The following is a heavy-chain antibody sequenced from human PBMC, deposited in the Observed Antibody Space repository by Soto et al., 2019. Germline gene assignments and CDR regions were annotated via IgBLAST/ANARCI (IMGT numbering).Heavy chain of an antibody. J-gene: IGHJ6*02. Sequence: GGSLRLSCAASGFTFSSYAMSWVRQAPGKGLEWVSAISGSGGSTYYADSVKGRFTISRDNSKNTLYLQMNSLRAEDTAVYYCARDSLRYLEWLPPEGMDVWGQGTTVTVSS. CDR3: ARDSLRYLEWLPPEGMDV. V-gene: IGHV3-23*01. D-gene: IGHD3-3*01. CDR2: ISGSGGST. CDR1: GFTFSSYA.